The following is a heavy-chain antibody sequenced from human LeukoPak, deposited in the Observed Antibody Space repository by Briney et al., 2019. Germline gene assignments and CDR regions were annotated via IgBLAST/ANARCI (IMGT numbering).Heavy chain of an antibody. CDR3: ASSIAVAGTENYFDY. D-gene: IGHD6-19*01. CDR1: GFTFSSYS. V-gene: IGHV3-21*01. CDR2: ISSSSSYI. J-gene: IGHJ4*02. Sequence: PGGSLRLSYAASGFTFSSYSMNWVRQASGKGLGWVSSISSSSSYIYYADSVKGRFTISRDNAKNSLYLQMNSLRAEDTAVYYCASSIAVAGTENYFDYWGQGTLVTVSS.